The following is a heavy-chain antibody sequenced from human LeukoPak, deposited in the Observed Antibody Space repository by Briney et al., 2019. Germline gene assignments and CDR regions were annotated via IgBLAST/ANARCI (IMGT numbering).Heavy chain of an antibody. CDR1: GGSFSGYY. V-gene: IGHV4-34*01. Sequence: SETLSLTCAVYGGSFSGYYWSWIRQPPGKGLEWIGEINHSGSTNYNPSLKSRVTISVVTSKNQFSLKLSSVTAADTAVYYCARVYYYDSSGYSFDYWGQGTLVTVSS. J-gene: IGHJ4*02. CDR2: INHSGST. D-gene: IGHD3-22*01. CDR3: ARVYYYDSSGYSFDY.